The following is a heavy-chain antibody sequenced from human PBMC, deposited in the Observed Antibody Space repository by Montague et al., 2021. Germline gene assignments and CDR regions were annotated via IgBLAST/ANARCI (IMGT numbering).Heavy chain of an antibody. V-gene: IGHV4-34*01. CDR2: ISHSGDT. CDR3: ARGSGRGFDYVRETHRYDRFDN. Sequence: SETLSLTCAVSGGSFSSYYWNWIRQPPGKGLEWIGEISHSGDTEYNPSLKSRISLSVDTSKNQFSLNLTSLTAADTAVYYCARGSGRGFDYVRETHRYDRFDNWGQGTLVTVSS. CDR1: GGSFSSYY. J-gene: IGHJ4*02. D-gene: IGHD3-16*02.